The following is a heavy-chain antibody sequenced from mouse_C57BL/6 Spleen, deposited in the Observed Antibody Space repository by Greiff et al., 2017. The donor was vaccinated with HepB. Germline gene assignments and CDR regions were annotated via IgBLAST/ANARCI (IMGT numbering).Heavy chain of an antibody. J-gene: IGHJ2*01. Sequence: EVKLVESGGGLVKPGGSLKLSCAASGFTFSSYAMSWVRQTPEKRLEWVATISDGGSYTYYPDNAKGRFTISRDNAKNNLYLQMSHLKSEDTAMYYCARDYYGSSYYFDYWGQGTTLTVSS. V-gene: IGHV5-4*01. D-gene: IGHD1-1*01. CDR1: GFTFSSYA. CDR3: ARDYYGSSYYFDY. CDR2: ISDGGSYT.